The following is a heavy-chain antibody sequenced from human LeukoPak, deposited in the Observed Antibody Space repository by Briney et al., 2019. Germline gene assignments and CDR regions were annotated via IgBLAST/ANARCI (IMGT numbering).Heavy chain of an antibody. J-gene: IGHJ4*02. CDR2: IHYSGST. D-gene: IGHD3-9*01. V-gene: IGHV4-59*08. Sequence: SETLSLTCTVSGDSISSDYWNWIRQPPGKGLEWIGYIHYSGSTNYNPSLKSRVTISSDTSKNQFSLKLSSVTAADTAVYYCARMSYDILTGYYHVFDYWGQGTLVTVSS. CDR3: ARMSYDILTGYYHVFDY. CDR1: GDSISSDY.